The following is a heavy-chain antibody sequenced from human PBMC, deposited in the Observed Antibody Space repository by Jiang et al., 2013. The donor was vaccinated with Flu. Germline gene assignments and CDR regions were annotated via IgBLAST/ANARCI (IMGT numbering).Heavy chain of an antibody. V-gene: IGHV2-5*02. D-gene: IGHD2-2*01. CDR3: AHTDGHKASPLDY. J-gene: IGHJ4*02. Sequence: KPTQTLTLTCTFSGFSLNSRGRGVGWIRQPPGKALDWLALIYWDDDKCYSPSLRSRLTITKDTSKNQVVLTMTNMGPVDTATYYCAHTDGHKASPLDYWGQGTLVTV. CDR2: IYWDDDK. CDR1: GFSLNSRGRG.